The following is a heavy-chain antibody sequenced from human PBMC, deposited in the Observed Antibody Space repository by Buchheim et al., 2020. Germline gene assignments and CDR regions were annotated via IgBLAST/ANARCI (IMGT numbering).Heavy chain of an antibody. CDR3: AINTGFGELLDYYYYGMDV. CDR1: GYTFTSYD. J-gene: IGHJ6*02. Sequence: QVQLVQSGAEVKKPGASVKVSCKASGYTFTSYDINWVRQAPGQGLEWMGWMNPNSGNTGYAQKFQGRVTMTRNTSISTAYMELSSLRSEDTAVYYCAINTGFGELLDYYYYGMDVWGQGTT. CDR2: MNPNSGNT. V-gene: IGHV1-8*01. D-gene: IGHD3-10*01.